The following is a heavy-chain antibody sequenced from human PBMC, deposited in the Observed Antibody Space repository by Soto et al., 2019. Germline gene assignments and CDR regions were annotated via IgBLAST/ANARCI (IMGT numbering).Heavy chain of an antibody. D-gene: IGHD2-21*02. V-gene: IGHV3-23*01. J-gene: IGHJ4*02. Sequence: EVQLLESGGGLGQPGGSLRLSCATSGLSFSLYSMGWVRQAPGKGLEWVSAISGSGRNIHYADSVKGRFTISRDNSKNTLSLQMNSLRAEDTALYYCAKDDRTASRIDYWGQGTLVTVSS. CDR2: ISGSGRNI. CDR1: GLSFSLYS. CDR3: AKDDRTASRIDY.